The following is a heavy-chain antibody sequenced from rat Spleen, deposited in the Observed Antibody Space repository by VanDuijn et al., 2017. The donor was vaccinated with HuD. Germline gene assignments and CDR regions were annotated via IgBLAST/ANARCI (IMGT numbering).Heavy chain of an antibody. V-gene: IGHV5-29*01. J-gene: IGHJ2*01. Sequence: EVQLVESDGGLVQPGRSLKLSCAASGFTFSDYYMAWVRQAPTKGLEWVATISSDGSNTYYRDSVKGRFTNSRDNAKSTLYLQMDSLRSEDTATYYCARHGYDGSYYYWDYWGQGVMVTVSS. D-gene: IGHD1-12*02. CDR1: GFTFSDYY. CDR3: ARHGYDGSYYYWDY. CDR2: ISSDGSNT.